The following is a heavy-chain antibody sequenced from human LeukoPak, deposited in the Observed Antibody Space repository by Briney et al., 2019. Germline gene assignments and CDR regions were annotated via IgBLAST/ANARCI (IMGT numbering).Heavy chain of an antibody. CDR2: IFYSGST. CDR1: GGSISSYY. J-gene: IGHJ4*02. Sequence: SETLSLTCTVSGGSISSYYWSWIRQPPGKGLEWIGDIFYSGSTNYNPSLKSRVAISVDTSKNQFSLKLSSVTAADTAVYYCARRYIVAGTTYWGQGTLVTVSS. D-gene: IGHD5-12*01. V-gene: IGHV4-59*08. CDR3: ARRYIVAGTTY.